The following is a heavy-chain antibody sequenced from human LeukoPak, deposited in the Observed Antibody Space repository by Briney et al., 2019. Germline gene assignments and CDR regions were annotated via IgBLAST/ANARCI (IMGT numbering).Heavy chain of an antibody. J-gene: IGHJ4*02. CDR2: INPNSGGT. V-gene: IGHV1-2*02. CDR3: ARDHKRYSIYDY. Sequence: GASVKLSCNASGYTFTGYYMHWVRQAPGQGLEWMGWINPNSGGTNYAQKFQGRVTMTRDTSISTAYMELSRLRSDDTAVYYCARDHKRYSIYDYWGQGTLVTVSS. CDR1: GYTFTGYY. D-gene: IGHD6-13*01.